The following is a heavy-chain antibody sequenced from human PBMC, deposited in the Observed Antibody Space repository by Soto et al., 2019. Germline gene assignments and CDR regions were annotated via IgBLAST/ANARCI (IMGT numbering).Heavy chain of an antibody. Sequence: SETLSLTCTVSGGSISSYYWSWIRQPPGKGLEWIGYIYYSGSTNYNPSLKSRVTISVDTSKNQFSLKLSSVTAADTAVYYCAINQGPNSSDFDYWGQGTLVTVSS. J-gene: IGHJ4*02. D-gene: IGHD6-25*01. CDR2: IYYSGST. CDR1: GGSISSYY. CDR3: AINQGPNSSDFDY. V-gene: IGHV4-59*08.